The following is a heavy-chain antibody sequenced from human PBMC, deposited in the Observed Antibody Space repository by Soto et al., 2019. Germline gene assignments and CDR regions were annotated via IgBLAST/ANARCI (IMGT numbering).Heavy chain of an antibody. CDR1: GGTFSSYT. V-gene: IGHV1-69*02. Sequence: QVQLVQSGAEVKKPGSSVKVSCKASGGTFSSYTISWVRQAPGQGLEWMGRIIPILGIANYAQKFQGRVTITADKSTSTAYMELSSLRSEDTAVYYCARGAGYGDYGLLNFDHWGQGSLVTVSS. CDR2: IIPILGIA. J-gene: IGHJ4*02. CDR3: ARGAGYGDYGLLNFDH. D-gene: IGHD4-17*01.